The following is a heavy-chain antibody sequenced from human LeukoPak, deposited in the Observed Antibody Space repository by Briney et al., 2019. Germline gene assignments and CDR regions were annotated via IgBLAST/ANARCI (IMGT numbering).Heavy chain of an antibody. CDR3: LKSEILSKVAGKGYY. J-gene: IGHJ4*01. V-gene: IGHV5-51*01. Sequence: GESLKISCQASGYIFSGYWIGWVRQRPGKGLEWLGIIYPGDSDTRYNPSFQGLVTVSADQSINTAYLEWSSLEASDTAIFYWLKSEILSKVAGKGYYWGQGNLVTVSS. CDR2: IYPGDSDT. CDR1: GYIFSGYW. D-gene: IGHD6-19*01.